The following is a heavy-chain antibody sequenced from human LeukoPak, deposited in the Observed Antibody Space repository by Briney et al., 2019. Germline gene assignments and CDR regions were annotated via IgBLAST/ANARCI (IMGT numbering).Heavy chain of an antibody. Sequence: SVKVSCKASGGTFSSYAISWVRQAPGQGLEWMGGIIPIFGTANYAQKFQGRVTITADESTSTAYMELSSLRSEDTAVYYCARENYDFWSGYSPFYYYYGMDVWGQGTTVTVS. CDR3: ARENYDFWSGYSPFYYYYGMDV. V-gene: IGHV1-69*13. CDR2: IIPIFGTA. D-gene: IGHD3-3*01. CDR1: GGTFSSYA. J-gene: IGHJ6*02.